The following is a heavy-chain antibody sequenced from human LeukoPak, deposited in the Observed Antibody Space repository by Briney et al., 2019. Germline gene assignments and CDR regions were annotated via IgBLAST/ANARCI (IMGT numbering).Heavy chain of an antibody. CDR1: GGTFSSYA. J-gene: IGHJ3*02. CDR2: IIPIFGTA. D-gene: IGHD2-2*01. V-gene: IGHV1-69*05. CDR3: AREHCSSTSCSPGNAFDI. Sequence: SVKVSCKASGGTFSSYAISWVRQAPGQGLEWMGGIIPIFGTANYAQKFQGRVTITTDESTSTAYMELSSLRSEDTAVYYCAREHCSSTSCSPGNAFDIWGQGTMVTVSS.